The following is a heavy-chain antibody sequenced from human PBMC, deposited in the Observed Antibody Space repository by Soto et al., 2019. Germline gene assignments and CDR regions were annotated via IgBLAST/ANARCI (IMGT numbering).Heavy chain of an antibody. V-gene: IGHV1-46*01. CDR2: INPNGGIT. CDR1: GYTFTHYY. J-gene: IGHJ4*02. D-gene: IGHD5-18*01. Sequence: ASVKVSCKASGYTFTHYYIHWVRQAPGQGLEWMGIINPNGGITTYAQKFRAGFSMTRDTSTSTVYLELSSLRSEDPAVYYCATSVNSAMAFDYWGQGTLVTVS. CDR3: ATSVNSAMAFDY.